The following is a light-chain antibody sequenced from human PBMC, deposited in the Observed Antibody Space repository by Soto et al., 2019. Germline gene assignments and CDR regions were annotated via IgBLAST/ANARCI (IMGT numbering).Light chain of an antibody. CDR3: SSYVGSNFHVL. CDR1: SNDVGAYNF. V-gene: IGLV2-8*01. J-gene: IGLJ2*01. Sequence: QSALTQPPSASGSPGQSVTISCTGTSNDVGAYNFISWYQQHPGKAPKLMIYEVNKRPSGVPDRFSGSKSGNTASLTVSGLQAEDEADYYCSSYVGSNFHVLFGGGTKLTVL. CDR2: EVN.